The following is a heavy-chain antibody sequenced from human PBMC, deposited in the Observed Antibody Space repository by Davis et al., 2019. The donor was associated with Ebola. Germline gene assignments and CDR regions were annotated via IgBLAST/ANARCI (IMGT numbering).Heavy chain of an antibody. CDR3: ARFVVVTAIAGFDY. CDR2: IYYSGST. V-gene: IGHV4-59*12. CDR1: GGSISSYY. D-gene: IGHD2-21*02. J-gene: IGHJ4*02. Sequence: GSLRLSCTVSGGSISSYYWSWIRQPPGKGLEWIGYIYYSGSTNYNPSLKSRVTISVDTSKNQFSLKLSSVTAADTAVYYCARFVVVTAIAGFDYWGQGTLVTVSS.